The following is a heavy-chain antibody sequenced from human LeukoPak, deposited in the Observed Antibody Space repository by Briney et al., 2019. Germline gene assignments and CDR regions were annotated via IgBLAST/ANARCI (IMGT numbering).Heavy chain of an antibody. V-gene: IGHV1-69*13. Sequence: SVKVSCKASGGTFSSYSISWIRQAPGQGLEWMGGIIPIFGTTNYAQNFQDRVTITADESTSTAHMDLSSLRSEDTAIYYCAGGGYSTSTAYYYYYMDVWGKGTTVTVSS. CDR1: GGTFSSYS. CDR2: IIPIFGTT. J-gene: IGHJ6*03. CDR3: AGGGYSTSTAYYYYYMDV. D-gene: IGHD5-12*01.